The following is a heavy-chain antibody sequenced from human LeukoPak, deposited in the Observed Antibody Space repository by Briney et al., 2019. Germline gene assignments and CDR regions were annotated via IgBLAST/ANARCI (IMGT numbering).Heavy chain of an antibody. CDR1: GFTFDDYG. CDR3: ARARGGSYYYYYMDV. V-gene: IGHV3-20*04. J-gene: IGHJ6*03. Sequence: GGSLRLSCAASGFTFDDYGMSWVRQAPGKGLEWVSGINWNGGSTGYADSVKGRFTISRDNAKNSLYLQMNSLRAEETALSYCARARGGSYYYYYMDVWGKGTTVTVSS. D-gene: IGHD1-26*01. CDR2: INWNGGST.